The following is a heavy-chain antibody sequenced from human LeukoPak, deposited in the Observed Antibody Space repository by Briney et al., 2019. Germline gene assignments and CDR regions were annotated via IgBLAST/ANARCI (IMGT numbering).Heavy chain of an antibody. CDR1: GGSISSYC. CDR2: IHSSGYT. J-gene: IGHJ5*02. Sequence: PSETLSLTCTVSGGSISSYCWSWIRQPPGQGLEWIAYIHSSGYTNYNPSLKSRVTISVDTSKNQFSLKVTSVTAADTAVYYCAKRQGPNSGSYDYFDPWGQGTLVTVSS. D-gene: IGHD1-26*01. V-gene: IGHV4-4*09. CDR3: AKRQGPNSGSYDYFDP.